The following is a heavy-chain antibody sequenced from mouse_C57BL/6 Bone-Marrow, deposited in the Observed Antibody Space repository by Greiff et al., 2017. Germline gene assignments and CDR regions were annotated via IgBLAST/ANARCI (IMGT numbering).Heavy chain of an antibody. J-gene: IGHJ3*01. CDR3: ARSSYYSKSWFAY. CDR2: INPNNGGT. CDR1: GYTFTDYY. D-gene: IGHD2-5*01. V-gene: IGHV1-26*01. Sequence: VQLQQSGPELVKPGASVKISCKASGYTFTDYYMNWVKQSHGKSLEWIGDINPNNGGTSYNQKFKGKATLTVDKSSSTAYMELRSLTSEDSAVYYCARSSYYSKSWFAYWGQGTLVTVSA.